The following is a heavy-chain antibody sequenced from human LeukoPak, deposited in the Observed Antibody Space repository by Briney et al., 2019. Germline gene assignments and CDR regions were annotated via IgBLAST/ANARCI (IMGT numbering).Heavy chain of an antibody. CDR1: GDSINSNNYY. CDR3: ARHYYYASGSPFDY. D-gene: IGHD3-10*01. V-gene: IGHV4-61*05. CDR2: INHSGST. Sequence: SQTLSLTCTVSGDSINSNNYYWSWIRQPPGKGLEWIGEINHSGSTNYNPSLKSRVTISVDTSKNQVSLGLSSVTAADTAVYYCARHYYYASGSPFDYWGQGTLVTVSS. J-gene: IGHJ4*02.